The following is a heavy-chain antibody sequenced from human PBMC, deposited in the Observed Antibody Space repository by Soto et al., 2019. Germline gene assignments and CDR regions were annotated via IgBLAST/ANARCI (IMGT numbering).Heavy chain of an antibody. CDR1: GFSIQTSYF. Sequence: PSETLSLTRGVSGFSIQTSYFWGWIRQPPGKGLEWIGLISHSGRAISHPSFASRATISLDTTNNAFSLTLKSVTAADTAIYYCARGRSFRLVGVPLDSWGQGTLVTVSS. V-gene: IGHV4-38-2*01. D-gene: IGHD3-16*02. CDR2: ISHSGRA. J-gene: IGHJ4*02. CDR3: ARGRSFRLVGVPLDS.